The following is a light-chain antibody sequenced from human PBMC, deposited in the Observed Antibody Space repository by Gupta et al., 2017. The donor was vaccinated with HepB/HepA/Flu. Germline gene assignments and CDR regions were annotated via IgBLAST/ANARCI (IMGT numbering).Light chain of an antibody. CDR1: QSISDW. V-gene: IGKV1-5*03. J-gene: IGKJ1*01. CDR3: QQYHRYPT. Sequence: DIQMTQSPSTLSASVGDRVTITCRASQSISDWLAWYQQKPGKAPKLLIYKTSDLVDGVPSRFSGSGSGTEFTLTISSLQPDDFATFYCQQYHRYPTFGQGTRVEIK. CDR2: KTS.